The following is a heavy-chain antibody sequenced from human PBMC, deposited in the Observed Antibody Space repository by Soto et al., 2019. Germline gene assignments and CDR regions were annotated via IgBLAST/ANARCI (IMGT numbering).Heavy chain of an antibody. CDR1: GYTFTGYY. V-gene: IGHV1-2*04. Sequence: ASVKVSCKASGYTFTGYYMHWVRQAPGQGLEWMGWINPNSGGTNYAQKFQGWVTMTRDTSISTAYVELSRLRSDDTAVYYCARGRKSSYGAPNYYYYGMDVWGQGTTVTVSS. D-gene: IGHD5-18*01. J-gene: IGHJ6*02. CDR2: INPNSGGT. CDR3: ARGRKSSYGAPNYYYYGMDV.